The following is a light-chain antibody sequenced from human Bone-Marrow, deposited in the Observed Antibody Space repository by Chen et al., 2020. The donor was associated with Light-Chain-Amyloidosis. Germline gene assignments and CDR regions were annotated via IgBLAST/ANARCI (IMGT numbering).Light chain of an antibody. CDR3: QQAYNFPLT. Sequence: LQMTQSPSSVSASVGDRVTFTCQASQGISTWVAWYQQRPGKAPKLLIYDASSVQSGVPSRFSGSGSGTDFTLTISSLQPEDFATYFCQQAYNFPLTFGPGTKVDIK. CDR2: DAS. V-gene: IGKV1-12*01. CDR1: QGISTW. J-gene: IGKJ3*01.